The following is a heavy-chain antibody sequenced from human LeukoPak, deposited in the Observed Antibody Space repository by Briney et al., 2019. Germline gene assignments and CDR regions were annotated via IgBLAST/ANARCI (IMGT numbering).Heavy chain of an antibody. Sequence: PSETLSLTCTVSGTSISSGTNYWGWIRQPPGKGLEWIGSIYYSGNTYYNPSLKSRVTISVDTSKNQFSLKLSSVTAADTALYYCVRTCGGDCYADYWGQGTLVTVSS. D-gene: IGHD2-21*02. CDR3: VRTCGGDCYADY. CDR2: IYYSGNT. J-gene: IGHJ4*02. V-gene: IGHV4-39*01. CDR1: GTSISSGTNY.